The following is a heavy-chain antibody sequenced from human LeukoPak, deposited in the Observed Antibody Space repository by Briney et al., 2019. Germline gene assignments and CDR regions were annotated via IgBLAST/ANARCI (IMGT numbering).Heavy chain of an antibody. CDR3: ASRPGGSTWYGVFDF. J-gene: IGHJ4*02. CDR1: GVSMSNHY. D-gene: IGHD6-13*01. CDR2: IYDSETT. V-gene: IGHV4-59*11. Sequence: SETLSLTCTVSGVSMSNHYWSWIRQPPGEGLEWIGYIYDSETTNYNPSLNSRVTMSVDTSKNQFSLKLSSVTAADTALYYCASRPGGSTWYGVFDFWSRGTLVTVSS.